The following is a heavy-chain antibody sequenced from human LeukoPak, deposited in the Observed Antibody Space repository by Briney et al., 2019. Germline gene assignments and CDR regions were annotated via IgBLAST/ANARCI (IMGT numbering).Heavy chain of an antibody. Sequence: ASVKVSCKASGYTFTSYYMHWVRQAPGQGLEWMGIINPSGGSTSYAQKFQGRVTMTRDMSTSTVYMELSSLRSEDTAIYYCAREGGGVPGAIAAVKGFDYWGQGTLVTVSS. D-gene: IGHD6-13*01. CDR3: AREGGGVPGAIAAVKGFDY. J-gene: IGHJ4*02. CDR2: INPSGGST. V-gene: IGHV1-46*01. CDR1: GYTFTSYY.